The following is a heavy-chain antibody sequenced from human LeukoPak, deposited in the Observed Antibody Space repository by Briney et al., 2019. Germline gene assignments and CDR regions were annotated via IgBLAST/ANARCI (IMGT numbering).Heavy chain of an antibody. CDR2: ISSSGSTI. CDR3: ARASGYSSGWYYFDY. V-gene: IGHV3-11*04. J-gene: IGHJ4*02. CDR1: GFTFSDYY. Sequence: GGSLRLSCAASGFTFSDYYMSRVRQAPGKGLEWVSYISSSGSTIYYADSVKGRFTISRDNAKNSLYLQMNSLRAEDTAVYYCARASGYSSGWYYFDYWGQGTLVTVSS. D-gene: IGHD6-19*01.